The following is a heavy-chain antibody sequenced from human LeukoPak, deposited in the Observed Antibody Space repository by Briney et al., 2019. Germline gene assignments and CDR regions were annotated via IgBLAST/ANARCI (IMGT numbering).Heavy chain of an antibody. CDR3: ARDRAGYSYGPGGSFDY. D-gene: IGHD5-18*01. CDR1: GGSISSHY. V-gene: IGHV4-59*11. J-gene: IGHJ4*02. CDR2: IYYSGST. Sequence: SETLSLTCTVSGGSISSHYWSWIRQPPGKGLEWIGYIYYSGSTNYNPSLKSRVTISVDTSKNQFSLKLSSVTAADTAVYYCARDRAGYSYGPGGSFDYSGQGTLVTVSS.